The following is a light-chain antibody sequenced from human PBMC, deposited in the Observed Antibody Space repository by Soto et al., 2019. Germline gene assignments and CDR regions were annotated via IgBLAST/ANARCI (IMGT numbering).Light chain of an antibody. V-gene: IGKV3-11*01. J-gene: IGKJ3*01. CDR1: QNLNSY. CDR3: QQRSNWPLT. Sequence: EIVLTQSPATLSLSPGERATLSCRASQNLNSYLGGYQQKPGQAPRLLIYDASKRATGIPARFSGSGSGTDFTLTISSLEPEDFAIYYCQQRSNWPLTFGPGTKVDIK. CDR2: DAS.